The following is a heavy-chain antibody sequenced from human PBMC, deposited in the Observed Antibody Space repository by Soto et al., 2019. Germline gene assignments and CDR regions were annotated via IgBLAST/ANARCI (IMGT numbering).Heavy chain of an antibody. CDR3: ARSVVPAAIDQYYYYYYGMDV. CDR2: MNPNSGNT. J-gene: IGHJ6*02. V-gene: IGHV1-8*02. Sequence: ASVKVSCKASGGTFSSYAISWVRQATGQGLEWMGWMNPNSGNTGYAQKFQGRVTMTRNTSISTAYMELSSLRSEDTAVYYCARSVVPAAIDQYYYYYYGMDVWGQGTTVTVSS. D-gene: IGHD2-2*01. CDR1: GGTFSSYA.